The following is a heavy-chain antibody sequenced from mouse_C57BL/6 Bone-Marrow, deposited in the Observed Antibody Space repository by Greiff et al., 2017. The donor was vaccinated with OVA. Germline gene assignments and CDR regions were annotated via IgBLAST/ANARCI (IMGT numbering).Heavy chain of an antibody. V-gene: IGHV1-64*01. Sequence: QVHVKQPGAELVKPGASVKLSCKASGYTFTSYWMHWVKQRPGQGLEWIGMIHPNSGSTNYNEKFKSKATLTVDKSSSTAYMQLSSLTSEDSAVYYCARKGGYLPFYAMDYWGQGTSVTVSS. CDR2: IHPNSGST. J-gene: IGHJ4*01. D-gene: IGHD2-3*01. CDR3: ARKGGYLPFYAMDY. CDR1: GYTFTSYW.